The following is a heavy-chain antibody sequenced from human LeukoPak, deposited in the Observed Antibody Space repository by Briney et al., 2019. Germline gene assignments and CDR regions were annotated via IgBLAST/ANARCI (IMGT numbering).Heavy chain of an antibody. Sequence: GGSLRLSCAASGFTFSTYAMHWVRQAPGKGLEWVALISSDGSHKKSTDSVKGRFTISRDNAKNSLYLQMNSLRAEDTAVYYCAELGVTMIGGVWGKGTTVTISS. CDR1: GFTFSTYA. CDR3: AELGVTMIGGV. V-gene: IGHV3-30*18. J-gene: IGHJ6*04. CDR2: ISSDGSHK. D-gene: IGHD3-10*02.